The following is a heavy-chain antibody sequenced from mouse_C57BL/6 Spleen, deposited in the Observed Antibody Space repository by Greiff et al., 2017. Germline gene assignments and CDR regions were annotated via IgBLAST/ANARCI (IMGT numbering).Heavy chain of an antibody. J-gene: IGHJ2*01. CDR1: GYTFTDYY. D-gene: IGHD4-1*01. V-gene: IGHV1-26*01. CDR3: ARRVANWDVHFDY. CDR2: INPNNGGT. Sequence: VQLQQSGPELVKPGASVKISCKASGYTFTDYYMNWVKQSHGKSLEWIGDINPNNGGTSYNQKFKGKATLTVDKSSSTAYMELRSLTSEDSAVYYCARRVANWDVHFDYWGQGTTLTVSS.